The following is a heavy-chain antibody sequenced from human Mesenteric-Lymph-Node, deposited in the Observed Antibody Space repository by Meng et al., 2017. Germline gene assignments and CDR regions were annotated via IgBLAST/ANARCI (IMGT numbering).Heavy chain of an antibody. CDR1: GGKFTSFV. CDR2: IIPILGTT. Sequence: QVQLVQSGAEVKKPGSSVKVSCKASGGKFTSFVFNWVRQAPGQGLEWMGGIIPILGTTNYEEKFRGRLTISADTSARTAYMELTSLNSDDTAVYYCARLDLGLAHWGQGTLVTVSS. J-gene: IGHJ4*02. D-gene: IGHD3-16*01. CDR3: ARLDLGLAH. V-gene: IGHV1-69*10.